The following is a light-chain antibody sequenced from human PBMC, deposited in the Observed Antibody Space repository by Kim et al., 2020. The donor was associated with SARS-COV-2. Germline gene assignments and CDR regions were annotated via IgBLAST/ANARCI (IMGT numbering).Light chain of an antibody. Sequence: AAVGDRVTIQCRASQDIANALAWYKQKPGKVPQVLSYAASTLQSGVPSRLSGSGYGTEFTLTIGSRQTEDVATYYCQKYNSAPWTFGPGTKVESK. J-gene: IGKJ1*01. CDR1: QDIANA. CDR2: AAS. CDR3: QKYNSAPWT. V-gene: IGKV1-27*01.